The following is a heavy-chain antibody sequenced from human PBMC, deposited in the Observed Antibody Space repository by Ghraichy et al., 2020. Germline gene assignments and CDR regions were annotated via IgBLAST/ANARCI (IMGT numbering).Heavy chain of an antibody. CDR2: ISGSGGST. J-gene: IGHJ5*02. V-gene: IGHV3-23*01. CDR1: GFTFSSYA. D-gene: IGHD3-3*01. Sequence: LSLTCAASGFTFSSYAMSWVRQAPGKGLEWVSAISGSGGSTYYADSVKGRFTISRDNSKNTLYLQMNSLRAEDTAVYYCASRWAYYDFWSGYSWGQGTLVTVSS. CDR3: ASRWAYYDFWSGYS.